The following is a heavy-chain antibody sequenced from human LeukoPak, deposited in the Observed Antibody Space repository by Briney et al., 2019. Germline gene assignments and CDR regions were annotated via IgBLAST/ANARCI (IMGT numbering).Heavy chain of an antibody. CDR2: ISGSGGST. CDR1: GFTSSSYA. D-gene: IGHD6-13*01. Sequence: SGGSLRLSCAASGFTSSSYAMSWVRRAPGKGLEWVSAISGSGGSTYYADSVKGRFTISRDNSKNTLYLQMNSLRAEDTAVYYCAKDHIGAAGDDAFDIWGQGTMVTVSS. V-gene: IGHV3-23*01. CDR3: AKDHIGAAGDDAFDI. J-gene: IGHJ3*02.